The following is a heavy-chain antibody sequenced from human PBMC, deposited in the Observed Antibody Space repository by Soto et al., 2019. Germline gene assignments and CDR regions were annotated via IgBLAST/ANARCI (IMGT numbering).Heavy chain of an antibody. D-gene: IGHD1-26*01. Sequence: XASLRLSCAASGFTLKTNGMSWVRQAPGKGLECVSSIVGGGDTSYADSVKGRFTISRDNSKNMLYLQMNSLRADDTAVYYCTGHGGNSYLGQGTLVTVSS. J-gene: IGHJ4*02. CDR3: TGHGGNSY. CDR1: GFTLKTNG. CDR2: IVGGGDT. V-gene: IGHV3-23*01.